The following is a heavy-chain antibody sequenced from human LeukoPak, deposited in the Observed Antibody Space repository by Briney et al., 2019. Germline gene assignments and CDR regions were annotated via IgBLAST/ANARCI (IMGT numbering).Heavy chain of an antibody. CDR1: GGSFSGYY. D-gene: IGHD2-21*02. CDR3: ARQKTVTASNWFDP. Sequence: PSETLSLTCAVYGGSFSGYYWSWIRQPPGKGLEWIGEINHSGSTNYNPSLKSRVTISVDTSKNQFSLKLSSVTAADTAVYYCARQKTVTASNWFDPWGQGTLVTVSS. J-gene: IGHJ5*02. CDR2: INHSGST. V-gene: IGHV4-34*01.